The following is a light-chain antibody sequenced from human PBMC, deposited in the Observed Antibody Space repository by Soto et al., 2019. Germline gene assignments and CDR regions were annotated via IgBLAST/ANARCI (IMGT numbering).Light chain of an antibody. Sequence: DIQLTQSPSFLTASVGDRVTITCRASQGISSYLAWYQQKPGKAPKLLIYAASTLQSGVPSRFGGSGSGTEFTLTIISLQPEDFATYYCQQLNSYPQITFGQGTRLEI. CDR1: QGISSY. CDR3: QQLNSYPQIT. V-gene: IGKV1-9*01. CDR2: AAS. J-gene: IGKJ5*01.